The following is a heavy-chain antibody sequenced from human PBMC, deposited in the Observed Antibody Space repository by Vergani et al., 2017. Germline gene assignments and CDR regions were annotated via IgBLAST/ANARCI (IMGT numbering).Heavy chain of an antibody. CDR1: GGSFTSYH. CDR2: IDHTGRP. Sequence: QVQLQQWGGGLLKPSETLSLTCVVNGGSFTSYHWTWIRQSPGAGLEWVGDIDHTGRPDYNPSLKSRLTMSVDMSRNQFSLTLNSVTATDTAIYFCASVNPETYGHLYYYYYMDVWGQGTAVTVS. J-gene: IGHJ6*03. D-gene: IGHD3-10*01. CDR3: ASVNPETYGHLYYYYYMDV. V-gene: IGHV4-34*01.